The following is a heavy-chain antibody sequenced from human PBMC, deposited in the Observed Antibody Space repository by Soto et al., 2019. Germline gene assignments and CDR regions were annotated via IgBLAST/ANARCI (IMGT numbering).Heavy chain of an antibody. CDR1: GYTFTGYG. D-gene: IGHD2-2*02. J-gene: IGHJ6*02. CDR3: ARDRDIVVVPAAISNYYYGMDV. Sequence: GASVKVSCKASGYTFTGYGISWVRQAPGQGLEWMGWINAYNGNTNYAQKLQGRVTMTTDTSTSTAYMELRSLRSDDTAVYYCARDRDIVVVPAAISNYYYGMDVWGQGTTVTVSS. CDR2: INAYNGNT. V-gene: IGHV1-18*04.